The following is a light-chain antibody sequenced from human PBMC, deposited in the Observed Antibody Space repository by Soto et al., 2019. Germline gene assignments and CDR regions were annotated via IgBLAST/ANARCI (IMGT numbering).Light chain of an antibody. CDR2: DAS. Sequence: EIVLTQSPATLSLSSGERPTLSCRARQSVSYFLAWYQQNPGQPPRXLIYDASXRPAGFPARFSGSGSGTDFTLTIKNLEPQDFAVYFCQQRSTWPPTFGGGTKVDIK. CDR3: QQRSTWPPT. J-gene: IGKJ4*01. CDR1: QSVSYF. V-gene: IGKV3-11*01.